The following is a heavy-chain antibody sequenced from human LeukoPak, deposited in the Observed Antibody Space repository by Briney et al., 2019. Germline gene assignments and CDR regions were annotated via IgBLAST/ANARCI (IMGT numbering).Heavy chain of an antibody. J-gene: IGHJ6*03. CDR3: ARESIAARLPHPGNYYMDV. CDR1: GGTFSSYA. CDR2: IIPIFGTA. Sequence: SVKVSCKASGGTFSSYAISWVRQAPGQGLEWMGGIIPIFGTANYAQKFQGRVTITTDESTSTAYMELSSLRSEDTAVYYCARESIAARLPHPGNYYMDVWGKGTTVTVSS. V-gene: IGHV1-69*05. D-gene: IGHD6-6*01.